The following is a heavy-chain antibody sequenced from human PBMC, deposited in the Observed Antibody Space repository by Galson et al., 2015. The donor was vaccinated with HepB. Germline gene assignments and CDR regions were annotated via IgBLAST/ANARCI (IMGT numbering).Heavy chain of an antibody. CDR1: GYTFTSYY. CDR2: INPSGGST. D-gene: IGHD3-10*01. J-gene: IGHJ3*02. Sequence: SVKVSCKASGYTFTSYYMHWVRQAPGQGLEWMGIINPSGGSTSYAQKFQGRVTMTRDTSTSTVYMELSSLRSEDTAVYYCARRSYGSGSYYRAHDAFDIWGQGTMVTVSS. V-gene: IGHV1-46*01. CDR3: ARRSYGSGSYYRAHDAFDI.